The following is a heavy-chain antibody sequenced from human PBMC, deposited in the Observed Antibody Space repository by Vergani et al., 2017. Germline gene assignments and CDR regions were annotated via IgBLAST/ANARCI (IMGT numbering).Heavy chain of an antibody. CDR1: GFTFSNAW. Sequence: EVQLVESGGGLVKPGGSLRLSCAASGFTFSNAWMSWVRQAPGKGLEWVGRIKSKTDGGKTDYAAPVKGRFTISRDDSKNTLYLQMNSLKTEDTAVYYCTTTGPYQLPYDFWSGYYRVWGQGTLVTVSS. J-gene: IGHJ4*02. CDR2: IKSKTDGGKT. V-gene: IGHV3-15*01. D-gene: IGHD3-3*01. CDR3: TTTGPYQLPYDFWSGYYRV.